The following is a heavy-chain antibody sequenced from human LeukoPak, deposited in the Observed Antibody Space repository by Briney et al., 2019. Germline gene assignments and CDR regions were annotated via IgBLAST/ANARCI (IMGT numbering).Heavy chain of an antibody. V-gene: IGHV3-23*01. CDR2: ISGSGGDT. D-gene: IGHD1-1*01. CDR3: AKLSGTYGTTSRVLDS. Sequence: PGGSLRLSCAASGFTFSTYAIMWVRQAPGKGLEWVSVISGSGGDTYFADSVKGRFTISRDNSKSTLYLQMNNLRAEDTAVYYCAKLSGTYGTTSRVLDSWGQGTLVTVSS. CDR1: GFTFSTYA. J-gene: IGHJ4*02.